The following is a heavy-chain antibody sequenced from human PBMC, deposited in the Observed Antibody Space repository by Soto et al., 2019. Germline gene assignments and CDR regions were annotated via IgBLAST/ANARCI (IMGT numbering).Heavy chain of an antibody. D-gene: IGHD3-22*01. Sequence: HVQLVQSGAEVKKPGASVKVSCKASGYTFTSYDINWVRQATGQGLEWMGWMNPNSGNTGYAQKFQGRVTMTRNTSISTAYMELSSLRSEDTAVYYCARGQVVVNDDLNWFDPWGQGTLVTVSS. CDR2: MNPNSGNT. CDR1: GYTFTSYD. J-gene: IGHJ5*02. CDR3: ARGQVVVNDDLNWFDP. V-gene: IGHV1-8*01.